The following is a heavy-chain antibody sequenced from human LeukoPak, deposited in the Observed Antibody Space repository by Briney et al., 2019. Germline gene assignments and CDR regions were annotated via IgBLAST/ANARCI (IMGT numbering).Heavy chain of an antibody. CDR3: ARDRGYGDY. V-gene: IGHV3-7*04. CDR1: GFTFSSYW. CDR2: IKQDGSEK. Sequence: GGSLRLSCAASGFTFSSYWISWVRQAPGKGLEWVANIKQDGSEKYYVDPVKGRFTISRDNAKNSLYLQMNSLRAEDTAVYYCARDRGYGDYRGQGTLVTVSS. D-gene: IGHD3-10*01. J-gene: IGHJ4*02.